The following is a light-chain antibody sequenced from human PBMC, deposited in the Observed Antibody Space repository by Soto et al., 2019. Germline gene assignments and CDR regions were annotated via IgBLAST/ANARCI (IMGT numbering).Light chain of an antibody. CDR2: GAS. Sequence: EIVLTQSPGTLSLSPGERATLSCRASQSVSSNYLAWYQRKPGQAPRLLIYGASSRATDIPNRFSGSGSGTDFTLTITRLEPEDFAVYFCKQYGGSPPTFGQGTKVEIK. CDR3: KQYGGSPPT. V-gene: IGKV3-20*01. CDR1: QSVSSNY. J-gene: IGKJ1*01.